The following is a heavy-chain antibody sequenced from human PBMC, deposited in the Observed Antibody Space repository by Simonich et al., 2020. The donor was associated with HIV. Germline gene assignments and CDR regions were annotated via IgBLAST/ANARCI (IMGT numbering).Heavy chain of an antibody. CDR1: GFTFDDYA. Sequence: EVQLVESGGGLVQPGRSLRLSCAASGFTFDDYAMHWVRQAPGEGREWVSGISGKSGSIGYADSVKGRFTISRDNAKNSLYLQMNSLRAEDTALYYCAKDKGAYYGSGSPVYWGQGTLVTVSS. CDR3: AKDKGAYYGSGSPVY. J-gene: IGHJ4*02. CDR2: ISGKSGSI. D-gene: IGHD3-10*01. V-gene: IGHV3-9*01.